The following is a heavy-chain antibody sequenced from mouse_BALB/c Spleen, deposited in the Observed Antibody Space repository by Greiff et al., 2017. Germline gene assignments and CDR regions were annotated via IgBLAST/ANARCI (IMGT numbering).Heavy chain of an antibody. V-gene: IGHV5-17*02. Sequence: EVQVVESGGGLVQPGGSRKLSCAASGFTFSSFGMHWVRQAPEKGLEWVAYISSGSSTIYYADTVKGRFTISRDNPKNTLFLQMTSLRSEDTAMYYCARDRYGNYEYYFDYWGQGTTLTVSS. J-gene: IGHJ2*01. CDR3: ARDRYGNYEYYFDY. CDR1: GFTFSSFG. CDR2: ISSGSSTI. D-gene: IGHD2-1*01.